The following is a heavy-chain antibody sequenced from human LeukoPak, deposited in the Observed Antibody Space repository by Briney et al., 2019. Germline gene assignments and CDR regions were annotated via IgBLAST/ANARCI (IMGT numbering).Heavy chain of an antibody. D-gene: IGHD3-10*01. CDR2: IYHSGSS. J-gene: IGHJ4*02. V-gene: IGHV4-4*02. CDR3: ARSGSGSYYLAY. Sequence: SETLSLTCAVSGGSISSSNWWSWVRQPPGTGLEWIGEIYHSGSSIYNPSLKSRVTISLDKSKNQFSLNLSSVTAADMAVYYCARSGSGSYYLAYWGQGTLVTVSS. CDR1: GGSISSSNW.